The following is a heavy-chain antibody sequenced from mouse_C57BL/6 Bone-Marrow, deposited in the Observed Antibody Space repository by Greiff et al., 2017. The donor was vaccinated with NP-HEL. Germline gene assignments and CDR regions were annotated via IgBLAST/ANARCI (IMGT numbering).Heavy chain of an antibody. Sequence: EVQLKESGPELVKPGASVKISCKASGYSFTDYNMNWVKQSNGKSLEWIGVINPNYGTTSYNQKFKGKATLTVDQSSITAYMQLNSLTSEDSAVYYCARFTTVVVEEDYWGRGTTLTVSS. CDR1: GYSFTDYN. CDR3: ARFTTVVVEEDY. J-gene: IGHJ2*01. V-gene: IGHV1-39*01. CDR2: INPNYGTT. D-gene: IGHD1-1*01.